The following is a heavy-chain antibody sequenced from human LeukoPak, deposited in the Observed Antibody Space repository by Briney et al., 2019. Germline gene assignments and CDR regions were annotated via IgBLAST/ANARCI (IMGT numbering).Heavy chain of an antibody. Sequence: GGSLRLSCAASGFTFSSYSMNWVRQAPGKGLEWVSSISSSSSYIYYADSVKGRFTISRDNAKNSLYLQMNSLRAEDTAVYYCARGRGYCSGGSCQKFSVGYWGQGTLVTVSS. CDR3: ARGRGYCSGGSCQKFSVGY. D-gene: IGHD2-15*01. CDR1: GFTFSSYS. J-gene: IGHJ4*02. V-gene: IGHV3-21*01. CDR2: ISSSSSYI.